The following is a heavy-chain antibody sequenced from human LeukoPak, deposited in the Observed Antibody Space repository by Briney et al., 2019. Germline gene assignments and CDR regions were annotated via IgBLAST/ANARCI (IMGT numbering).Heavy chain of an antibody. CDR1: GYTFTSYG. Sequence: ASVKVSCKASGYTFTSYGISWVRQAPGQGLEWMGWMNPNSGNTGYAQKFQGRVTMTRNTSISTAYMELSSLRSEDTAVYYCARVVVVPTAILPYYYYGMDVWGQGTTVTVSS. CDR2: MNPNSGNT. CDR3: ARVVVVPTAILPYYYYGMDV. D-gene: IGHD2-2*01. J-gene: IGHJ6*02. V-gene: IGHV1-8*02.